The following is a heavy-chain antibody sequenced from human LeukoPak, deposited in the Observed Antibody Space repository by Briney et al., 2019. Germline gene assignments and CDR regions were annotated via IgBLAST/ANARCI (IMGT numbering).Heavy chain of an antibody. CDR3: ARDDWGSDY. D-gene: IGHD7-27*01. V-gene: IGHV1-8*01. CDR1: GYTFTGYD. Sequence: ASVKVSCKASGYTFTGYDFNWVRQATGQRPEWMGWMSPNSGDTGYAQKFQGRVTMTRDTSISTAYMELSSLTSGDTAVYYCARDDWGSDYWGQGTLVTVSS. CDR2: MSPNSGDT. J-gene: IGHJ4*02.